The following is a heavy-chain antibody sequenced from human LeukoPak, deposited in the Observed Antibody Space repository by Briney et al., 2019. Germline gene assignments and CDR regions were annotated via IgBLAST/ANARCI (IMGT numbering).Heavy chain of an antibody. CDR3: AKGVGYSYGQSFDY. V-gene: IGHV3-23*01. CDR2: ISDSGGST. CDR1: GFTFSSYA. D-gene: IGHD5-18*01. J-gene: IGHJ4*02. Sequence: GGSLRLSCAAPGFTFSSYAMSWVRQAPGKGLEWVSAISDSGGSTYYADSVKGRFTISRDNSKNTLYLQKNSLRAEGTAVYYCAKGVGYSYGQSFDYWGQGTLVTVSS.